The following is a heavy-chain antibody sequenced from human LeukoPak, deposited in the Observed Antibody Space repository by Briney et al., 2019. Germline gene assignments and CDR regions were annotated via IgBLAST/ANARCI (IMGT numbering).Heavy chain of an antibody. V-gene: IGHV3-7*01. CDR2: INPAGSET. CDR1: GFSFSAYW. Sequence: GGSLRLSCAASGFSFSAYWMTWVRQAPGTGLEGVANINPAGSETDYVDPVKGRFSIYRDNAKNLVYLQMNSLRAEDTAVYHCARFGYVAAVDVWGQGTPVAVSS. D-gene: IGHD2-15*01. J-gene: IGHJ4*02. CDR3: ARFGYVAAVDV.